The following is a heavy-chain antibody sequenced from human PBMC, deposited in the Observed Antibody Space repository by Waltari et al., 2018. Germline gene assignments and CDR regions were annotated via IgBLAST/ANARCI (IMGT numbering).Heavy chain of an antibody. CDR2: VYKSGTT. CDR3: VRGYPDIVATISDY. Sequence: QLQLQESGPGLVKPSETLSLTCTVSRSSIRTNNYYWGWVRQPPGKWLEWIGSVYKSGTTYYNPSLKSRVTISVDTSNNQFSLKLNSVTAADTAVYYCVRGYPDIVATISDYWGQGTLVIVSS. J-gene: IGHJ4*02. V-gene: IGHV4-39*07. CDR1: RSSIRTNNYY. D-gene: IGHD5-12*01.